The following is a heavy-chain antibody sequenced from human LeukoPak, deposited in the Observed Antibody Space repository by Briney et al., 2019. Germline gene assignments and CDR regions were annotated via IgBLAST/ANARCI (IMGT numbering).Heavy chain of an antibody. CDR1: GYTFTGYY. D-gene: IGHD6-13*01. Sequence: GAPVKVSCKASGYTFTGYYMHWVRQAPGQGLEWMGWINPNSGGTNYAQKFQGRVTMTRDTSISTAYMELSRLRSDDTAVYYCATDHTEGIAAAVGAFDIWGQGTMVTVSS. CDR2: INPNSGGT. J-gene: IGHJ3*02. V-gene: IGHV1-2*02. CDR3: ATDHTEGIAAAVGAFDI.